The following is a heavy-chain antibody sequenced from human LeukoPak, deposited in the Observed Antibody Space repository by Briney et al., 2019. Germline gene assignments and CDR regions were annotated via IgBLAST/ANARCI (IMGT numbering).Heavy chain of an antibody. Sequence: SETLTLTCTASGVSISSYYLSWIRQPPGKGLEWVWYIYYSGSTNYNPSLKSRVTISVNTSKNQCSLKLSAVTAGDTAVNYCARVNGGSSWYQNYYFDYWGKGTLVTVSS. CDR1: GVSISSYY. D-gene: IGHD6-13*01. J-gene: IGHJ4*02. CDR3: ARVNGGSSWYQNYYFDY. CDR2: IYYSGST. V-gene: IGHV4-59*01.